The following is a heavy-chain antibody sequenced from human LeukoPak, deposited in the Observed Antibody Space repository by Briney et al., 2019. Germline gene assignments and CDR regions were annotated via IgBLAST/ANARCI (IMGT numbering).Heavy chain of an antibody. CDR2: ISAYNGNT. D-gene: IGHD3-3*01. CDR1: GYTFTSYG. V-gene: IGHV1-18*01. J-gene: IGHJ4*02. CDR3: ARGLPAYDFWTPAPPYYFDY. Sequence: ASVKVSCKASGYTFTSYGISWVRQAPGQGLEWMGWISAYNGNTNYAQKLQGRVTMTTDTSTSTAYMELRSLRSDDTAVYYCARGLPAYDFWTPAPPYYFDYWGQGTLVTVSS.